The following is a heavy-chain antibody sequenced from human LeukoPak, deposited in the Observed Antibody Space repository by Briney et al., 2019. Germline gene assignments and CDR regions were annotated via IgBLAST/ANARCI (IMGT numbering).Heavy chain of an antibody. V-gene: IGHV3-33*01. CDR1: GFTFSSYG. CDR3: ARDPGYCSGGSCYGYFDY. CDR2: IWYDGSNK. J-gene: IGHJ4*02. Sequence: PGRSLRLSCAASGFTFSSYGTHWFRQAPGKGLEWVAVIWYDGSNKYYADSVKGRFTISRDNSKNTLYLQMNSLRAEDTAVYYCARDPGYCSGGSCYGYFDYWGQGTLVTVSS. D-gene: IGHD2-15*01.